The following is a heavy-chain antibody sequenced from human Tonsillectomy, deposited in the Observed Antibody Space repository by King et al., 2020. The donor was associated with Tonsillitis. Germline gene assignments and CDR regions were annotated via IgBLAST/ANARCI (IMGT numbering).Heavy chain of an antibody. CDR3: ASTTPPYYYYYMDV. D-gene: IGHD1-1*01. CDR2: ISYSGNT. Sequence: QLQESGPGLVKPSQTLSLSCTVSGGSITSAGYYWSWIRQHPGKGLEWIGYISYSGNTFYNPSLKSRLTISIDTSKNRFSLKVSSVNAADTAVYYCASTTPPYYYYYMDVWGKGTTVTVSS. V-gene: IGHV4-31*03. J-gene: IGHJ6*03. CDR1: GGSITSAGYY.